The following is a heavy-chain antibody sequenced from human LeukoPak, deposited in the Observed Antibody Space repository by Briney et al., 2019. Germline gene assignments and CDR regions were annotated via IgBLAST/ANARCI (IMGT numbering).Heavy chain of an antibody. Sequence: PGRSLRLYCAASGFTCDDYAMHWVRQAPGKGLEWVSGISWNSGSIGYADSVKGRFTISRDNGKNSLYLQMNSLRAEDTALYYCAKVRQWLVQDDAFDIWGQGTMVTVSS. J-gene: IGHJ3*02. CDR2: ISWNSGSI. D-gene: IGHD6-19*01. CDR3: AKVRQWLVQDDAFDI. CDR1: GFTCDDYA. V-gene: IGHV3-9*01.